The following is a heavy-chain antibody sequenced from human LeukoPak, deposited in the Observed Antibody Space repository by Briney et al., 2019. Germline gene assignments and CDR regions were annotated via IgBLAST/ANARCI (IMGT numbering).Heavy chain of an antibody. D-gene: IGHD3-22*01. CDR1: GGSISSSSYY. Sequence: SETLSLTCTVSGGSISSSSYYWGWIRQPPGKGLEWIGEINHSGSTNYNPSLKSRVTISVDTSKNQFSLKLSSVTAADTAVYYCARETHYYDSSGSLNDAFDIWGQGTMVTVSS. J-gene: IGHJ3*02. CDR2: INHSGST. CDR3: ARETHYYDSSGSLNDAFDI. V-gene: IGHV4-39*07.